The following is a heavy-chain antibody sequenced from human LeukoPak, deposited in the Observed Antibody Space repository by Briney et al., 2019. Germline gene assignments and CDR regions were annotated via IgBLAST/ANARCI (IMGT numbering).Heavy chain of an antibody. D-gene: IGHD1-26*01. CDR1: GGTFSSYA. V-gene: IGHV1-69*10. Sequence: SVTVSCKASGGTFSSYAFTWVRQAPGQGIEWMGRIIPIFGIADYAQKFQGRVTITADKSTSTAYMELSSLRSEDTAVYYCAREEVVGATPRGGFDYWGQGTLVTVSS. CDR2: IIPIFGIA. J-gene: IGHJ4*02. CDR3: AREEVVGATPRGGFDY.